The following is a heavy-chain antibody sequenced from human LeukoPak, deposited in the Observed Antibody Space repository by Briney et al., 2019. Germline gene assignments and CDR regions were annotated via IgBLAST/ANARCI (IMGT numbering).Heavy chain of an antibody. CDR2: ISGSGGST. J-gene: IGHJ4*02. D-gene: IGHD3-22*01. CDR1: GFTFSSYA. V-gene: IGHV3-23*01. CDR3: AKASAMIVVVSKHFDY. Sequence: GGSLRLSCAASGFTFSSYAMSWVRQAPGKGLEWVSAISGSGGSTYYAGSVKGRFTISRDNSKNTLYLQMNSQRAEDTAVYYCAKASAMIVVVSKHFDYWGQGTLVTVSS.